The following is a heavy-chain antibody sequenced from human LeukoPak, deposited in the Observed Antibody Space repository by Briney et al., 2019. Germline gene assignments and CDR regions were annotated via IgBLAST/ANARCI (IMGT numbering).Heavy chain of an antibody. Sequence: SETLSLTCTVSGGSISSSSYYWGWIRQPPGKGLEWIGSIYYSGSTYYNPSLKSRVTISVDTSKNQSSLKLSSVTAADTAMYYCARQYSSGWYDPAGYWGQGTLVTVSS. CDR1: GGSISSSSYY. CDR2: IYYSGST. CDR3: ARQYSSGWYDPAGY. D-gene: IGHD6-19*01. V-gene: IGHV4-39*01. J-gene: IGHJ4*02.